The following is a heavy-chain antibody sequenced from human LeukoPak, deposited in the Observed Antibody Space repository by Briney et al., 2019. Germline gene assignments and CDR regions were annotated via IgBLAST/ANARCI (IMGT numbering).Heavy chain of an antibody. D-gene: IGHD2-2*01. Sequence: PSETLSLTCTVSGGSFSSGSYYWSWIRQPPGKGLEWIGYIYYSGSTNYNPSLKSRVTISVDTSKNQFSLKLSSVTAADTAVYYCARVAVVVFYYGMGVWGQGTTVTVSS. CDR2: IYYSGST. J-gene: IGHJ6*02. CDR3: ARVAVVVFYYGMGV. V-gene: IGHV4-61*01. CDR1: GGSFSSGSYY.